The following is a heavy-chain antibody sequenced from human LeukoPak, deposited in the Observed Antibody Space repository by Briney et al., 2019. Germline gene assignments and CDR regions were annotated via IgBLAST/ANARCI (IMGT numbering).Heavy chain of an antibody. J-gene: IGHJ4*02. D-gene: IGHD3-22*01. CDR2: INPNSGRT. CDR1: GYTFTGYY. V-gene: IGHV1-2*02. CDR3: ARGTYYDSSAYSGVRLFDY. Sequence: GASVKVSCKASGYTFTGYYMHWVRQAPGQGLEWMGWINPNSGRTNYAQKFQGRVTMTGDTSISTAYMELTRLTSDDTAVYYCARGTYYDSSAYSGVRLFDYWGQGTLVTVS.